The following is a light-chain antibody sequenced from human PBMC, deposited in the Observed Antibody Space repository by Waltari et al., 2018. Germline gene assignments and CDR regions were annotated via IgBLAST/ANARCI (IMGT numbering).Light chain of an antibody. V-gene: IGLV2-8*01. CDR2: EVT. CDR3: TSDTGSDFYV. CDR1: SVYLVSC. Sequence: SALTHPPSASRSPGQSVTIPCTATSVYLVSCSWYQQHPGKAPKLLIYEVTKRPSGVPDRFSASASGNTASLTVSGLQAEDEADYYCTSDTGSDFYVFGTGTKVTVL. J-gene: IGLJ1*01.